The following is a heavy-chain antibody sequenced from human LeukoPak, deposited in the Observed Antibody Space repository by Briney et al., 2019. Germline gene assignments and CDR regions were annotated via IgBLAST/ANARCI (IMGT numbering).Heavy chain of an antibody. V-gene: IGHV4-34*01. CDR1: GGSFSGYY. D-gene: IGHD6-19*01. CDR3: ARVDSSGWNY. CDR2: INHSGST. J-gene: IGHJ4*02. Sequence: SETLSLTCAVYGGSFSGYYWSWIRQPPGKGLEWIGEINHSGSTNYNPSLKSRVTISVDPSKNQFSLKLSSVTAADTAVYYCARVDSSGWNYWGQGTLVTVSS.